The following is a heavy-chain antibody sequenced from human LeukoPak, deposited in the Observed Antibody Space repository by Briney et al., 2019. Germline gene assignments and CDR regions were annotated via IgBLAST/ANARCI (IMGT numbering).Heavy chain of an antibody. CDR3: ARWRGYQSEFDS. V-gene: IGHV3-7*01. D-gene: IGHD2-2*01. CDR1: GFTMSIYS. J-gene: IGHJ4*02. Sequence: GGSLRLSCAASGFTMSIYSMSWVRQAPGKRLEWVAFIKQDASATDYGDSLKGRLTISRDNAENSLYLQMNSLRVDDTAVYYCARWRGYQSEFDSWGEGSLVTVS. CDR2: IKQDASAT.